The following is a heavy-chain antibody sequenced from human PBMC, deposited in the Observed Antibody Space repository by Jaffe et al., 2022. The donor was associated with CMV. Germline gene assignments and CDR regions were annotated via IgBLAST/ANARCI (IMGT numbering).Heavy chain of an antibody. D-gene: IGHD2-21*02. Sequence: QLQLQESGPGLVKPSETLSLTCTVSGGSISSSSYYWGWIRQPPGKGLEWIGSIYYSGSTYYNPSLKSRVTISVDTSKNQFSLKLSSVTAADTAVYYCARDWVVVTAIPDDYWGQGTLVTVSS. CDR3: ARDWVVVTAIPDDY. V-gene: IGHV4-39*02. CDR1: GGSISSSSYY. CDR2: IYYSGST. J-gene: IGHJ4*02.